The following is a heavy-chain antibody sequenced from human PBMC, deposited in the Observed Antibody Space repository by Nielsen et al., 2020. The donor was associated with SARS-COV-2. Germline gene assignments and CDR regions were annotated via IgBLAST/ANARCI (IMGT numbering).Heavy chain of an antibody. Sequence: ASVKVSCKASGYTFTSYYMHWVRQAPGQGLEWMGIINPSGGSTSYAQKFQGRVTMTRDTSTSTAYMELSSLRSEDTAVYYCAREPGTGDLDQWGQGTLVTVSS. D-gene: IGHD3/OR15-3a*01. V-gene: IGHV1-46*01. CDR1: GYTFTSYY. J-gene: IGHJ4*02. CDR3: AREPGTGDLDQ. CDR2: INPSGGST.